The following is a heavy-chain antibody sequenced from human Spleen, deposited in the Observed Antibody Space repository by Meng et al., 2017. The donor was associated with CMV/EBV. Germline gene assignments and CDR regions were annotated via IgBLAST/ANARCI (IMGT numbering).Heavy chain of an antibody. D-gene: IGHD1-26*01. CDR3: ARGIIVGATQFDP. Sequence: SETLSLTCTVSGGSISSSNYYWDWIRQTPGKGLEWIGTIYYNGYTYYSPSLKSRVTISVDTSKNKFSLKLTSVTAADTAVYYCARGIIVGATQFDPWGQGTLVTVSS. V-gene: IGHV4-39*07. CDR1: GGSISSSNYY. J-gene: IGHJ5*02. CDR2: IYYNGYT.